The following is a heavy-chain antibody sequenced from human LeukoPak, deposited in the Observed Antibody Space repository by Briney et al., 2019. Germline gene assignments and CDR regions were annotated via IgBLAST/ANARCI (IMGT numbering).Heavy chain of an antibody. D-gene: IGHD6-13*01. Sequence: KTSETLSLTCTVSGYSISSGYYWGWIWQPPGKGLEWIGSIYHSGTTYYNPSLKSRVTISVDTSKNQFSLKLSSVTAADTAVYYCARWATPYSSSWYRYFDYWGQGTLVTVSS. CDR2: IYHSGTT. V-gene: IGHV4-38-2*02. CDR1: GYSISSGYY. CDR3: ARWATPYSSSWYRYFDY. J-gene: IGHJ4*02.